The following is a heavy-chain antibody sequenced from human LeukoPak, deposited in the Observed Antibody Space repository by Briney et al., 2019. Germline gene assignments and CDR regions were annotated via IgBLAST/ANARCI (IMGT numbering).Heavy chain of an antibody. D-gene: IGHD1-1*01. Sequence: ASVKVSCKASGYTFTSYYMHWVRQAPGQGLEWMGWINPNSGGTNYAQKFQGRVTMTRDTSISTAYMELSRLRSDDTAVYYCARSSTGTTYVDYWGQGTLVTVSS. CDR1: GYTFTSYY. CDR2: INPNSGGT. J-gene: IGHJ4*02. CDR3: ARSSTGTTYVDY. V-gene: IGHV1-2*02.